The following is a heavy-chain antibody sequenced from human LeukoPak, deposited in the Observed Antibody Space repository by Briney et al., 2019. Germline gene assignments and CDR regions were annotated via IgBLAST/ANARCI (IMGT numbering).Heavy chain of an antibody. CDR2: IYYSGST. Sequence: PSETLSLTCTVSGGSISSYYWSWIRQPPGKGLEWIGYIYYSGSTSYNPSLKSRVTISVDTSKNQFSLKMSSVTAADTAVYYCARGIDHDYSNPHYYYYMDVWGKGTTVTVSS. D-gene: IGHD4-11*01. V-gene: IGHV4-59*01. J-gene: IGHJ6*03. CDR3: ARGIDHDYSNPHYYYYMDV. CDR1: GGSISSYY.